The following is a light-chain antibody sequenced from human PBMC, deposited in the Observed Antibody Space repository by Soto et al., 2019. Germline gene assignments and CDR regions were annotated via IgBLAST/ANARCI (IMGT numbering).Light chain of an antibody. V-gene: IGLV1-40*01. CDR1: SSNIGAGYD. Sequence: QSVLTQPPSVSGAPGQRVTISCTGSSSNIGAGYDVHWYQQLPGTAPKLLIYGNSNRPSGVPDRFSGSKSGTSASLAITGLQDEDEADYYCQSYDSSLSGSDVVFGGGTKLTV. CDR3: QSYDSSLSGSDVV. CDR2: GNS. J-gene: IGLJ2*01.